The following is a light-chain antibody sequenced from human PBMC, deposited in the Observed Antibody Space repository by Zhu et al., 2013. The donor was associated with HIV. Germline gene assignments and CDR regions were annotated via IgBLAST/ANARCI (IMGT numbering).Light chain of an antibody. CDR1: QSVSSSY. J-gene: IGKJ1*01. V-gene: IGKV3-15*01. CDR3: QQYNNWPWT. Sequence: EIVLTQSPGTLSLSPGERATLSCRGSQSVSSSYLAWYQQKPGQAPRLLMYGASTRATGIPVRFSGSGSGTEFTLTISSLQSEDFAVYYCQQYNNWPWTFGQGTKVEIK. CDR2: GAS.